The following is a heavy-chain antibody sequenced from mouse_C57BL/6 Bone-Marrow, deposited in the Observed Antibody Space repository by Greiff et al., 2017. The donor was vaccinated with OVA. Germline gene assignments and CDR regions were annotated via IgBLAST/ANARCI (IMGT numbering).Heavy chain of an antibody. D-gene: IGHD1-1*01. Sequence: EVKLMESGGDLVKPGGSLKLSCAASGFTFSSYGMSWVRQTPDKRLEWVATISSGGSYTYYPDSVKGRFTISRDNATNTLYLQMSSLKSEDTAMYYGARTVVARDYYAMDYWGQGTTVTVSS. CDR1: GFTFSSYG. V-gene: IGHV5-6*01. CDR3: ARTVVARDYYAMDY. J-gene: IGHJ4*01. CDR2: ISSGGSYT.